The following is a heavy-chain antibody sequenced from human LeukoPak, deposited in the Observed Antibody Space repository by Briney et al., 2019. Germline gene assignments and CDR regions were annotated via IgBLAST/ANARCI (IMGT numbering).Heavy chain of an antibody. V-gene: IGHV4-38-2*02. Sequence: SETLSLTCTVSGYSISSGYYWGWIRQPPGKGLEWIGTFYHSGNTYYNPSLKSRVTISVDTSKNQFSLKLRSVTAADTAVYYCARAGGDRYGAAGYWGQGTLVTVSS. D-gene: IGHD2-21*02. CDR2: FYHSGNT. CDR3: ARAGGDRYGAAGY. J-gene: IGHJ4*02. CDR1: GYSISSGYY.